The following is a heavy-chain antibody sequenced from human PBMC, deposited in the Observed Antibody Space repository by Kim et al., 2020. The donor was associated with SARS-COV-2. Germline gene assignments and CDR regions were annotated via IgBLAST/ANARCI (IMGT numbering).Heavy chain of an antibody. J-gene: IGHJ4*02. D-gene: IGHD5-12*01. Sequence: SETLSLTCTVSGGSISSSSYYWGWIRQPPGKGLEWIGSIYYSGSTYYNPSLKSRVTISVDTSKNQFSLKLSSVTAADTAVFYCARDSLVEMATTDWGQGTLVTVSS. CDR3: ARDSLVEMATTD. CDR1: GGSISSSSYY. CDR2: IYYSGST. V-gene: IGHV4-39*07.